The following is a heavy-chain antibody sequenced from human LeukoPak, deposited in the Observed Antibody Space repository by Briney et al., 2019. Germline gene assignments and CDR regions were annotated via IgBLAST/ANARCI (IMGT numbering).Heavy chain of an antibody. D-gene: IGHD1/OR15-1a*01. V-gene: IGHV3-21*01. J-gene: IGHJ4*02. Sequence: GGSLRLSCAAPGFSFSRFSMAWVRQAPGKGLEWVSSISSSSTYIHYADSVKGRFTISRDNTKNSLFLQLHSLRAEDTSVYYCAFRGNNYLVSWGQGTMVTVSS. CDR2: ISSSSTYI. CDR3: AFRGNNYLVS. CDR1: GFSFSRFS.